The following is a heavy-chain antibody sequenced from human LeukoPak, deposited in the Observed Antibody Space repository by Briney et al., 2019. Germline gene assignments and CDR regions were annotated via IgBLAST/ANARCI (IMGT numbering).Heavy chain of an antibody. CDR3: ANTDYGDYYNWFDP. J-gene: IGHJ5*02. CDR2: INSDGSST. V-gene: IGHV3-74*01. Sequence: GGSLRLSCAASGFTFSSYWMHWVRQAPGKGLVWVSRINSDGSSTSYADSVKGRFTISRDNAKNTLYLQMNSLRAEDTAVYYCANTDYGDYYNWFDPWGQGTLVTVSS. D-gene: IGHD4-17*01. CDR1: GFTFSSYW.